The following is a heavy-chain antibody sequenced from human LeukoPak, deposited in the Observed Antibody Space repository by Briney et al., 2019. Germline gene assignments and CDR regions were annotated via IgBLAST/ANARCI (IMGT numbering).Heavy chain of an antibody. V-gene: IGHV3-30*18. CDR3: AKDKEGSSGWYEVDY. J-gene: IGHJ4*02. CDR2: VSYDGSNK. CDR1: GLTFSSYG. D-gene: IGHD6-19*01. Sequence: GGSLRLSCAASGLTFSSYGMHWVRQAPGKGLEWVAVVSYDGSNKYYADSVKGRFTISRDNSKNTLYLQMNSLRAEDTAVYYCAKDKEGSSGWYEVDYWGQGTLVTVSS.